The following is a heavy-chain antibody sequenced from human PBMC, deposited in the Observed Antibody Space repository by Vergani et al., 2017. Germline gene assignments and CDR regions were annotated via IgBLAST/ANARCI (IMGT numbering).Heavy chain of an antibody. D-gene: IGHD3-22*01. CDR1: GFTFSSSG. CDR2: IWYDGRNT. J-gene: IGHJ4*02. CDR3: ARLTPYTITMIVVVVTVVY. V-gene: IGHV3-33*01. Sequence: QVQLVESGGGVVQPGRSLRLSCAASGFTFSSSGMPWVRQAQGKGLEWVAVIWYDGRNTYYADSVKGRLTISRDNSKNTLYLQMNRLRAEDTAVYYCARLTPYTITMIVVVVTVVYGGQGTRVTVSS.